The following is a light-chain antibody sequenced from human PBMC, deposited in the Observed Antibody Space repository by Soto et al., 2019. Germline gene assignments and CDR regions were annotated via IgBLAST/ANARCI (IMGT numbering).Light chain of an antibody. V-gene: IGKV3D-15*01. Sequence: EVVMTQSPATLSVSPGERATLSCRTSQSVLNNLAWYQSKPGQAPRLLIFGASTRAAGIPARFSGSGSATEFTLTISSLQSEDSAFYYCHHYSNWPPYTFGPGTRLEIK. CDR2: GAS. CDR1: QSVLNN. J-gene: IGKJ2*01. CDR3: HHYSNWPPYT.